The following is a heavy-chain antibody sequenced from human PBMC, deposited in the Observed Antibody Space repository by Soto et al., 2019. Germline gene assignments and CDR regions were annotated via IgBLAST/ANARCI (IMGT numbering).Heavy chain of an antibody. V-gene: IGHV3-30*18. CDR1: GFTFSSYG. D-gene: IGHD3-22*01. CDR3: AKDLPRLVSSGSYFDY. CDR2: ISYDGSNK. J-gene: IGHJ4*02. Sequence: GGSLRLSCAASGFTFSSYGMHWVRQAPGKGLEWVAVISYDGSNKYYADSVKGRFTISRDNSKNTLYLQMNSLRAEDTAVYYCAKDLPRLVSSGSYFDYWGQGTLVTVSS.